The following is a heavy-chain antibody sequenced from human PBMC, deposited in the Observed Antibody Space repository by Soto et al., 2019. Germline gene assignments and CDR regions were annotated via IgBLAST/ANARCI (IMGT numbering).Heavy chain of an antibody. Sequence: QLQLQESGPGLVKPSETLSLTCTVSGGSISSSSYHWGWIRQPPGKGLEWIGSVYYSGTTYYNPSLKSPVTISVDPSKNQFALNLSSVTASDTAVYYCACSISVAMALWGQGSLVIVSS. CDR3: ACSISVAMAL. J-gene: IGHJ4*02. CDR1: GGSISSSSYH. CDR2: VYYSGTT. D-gene: IGHD6-19*01. V-gene: IGHV4-39*01.